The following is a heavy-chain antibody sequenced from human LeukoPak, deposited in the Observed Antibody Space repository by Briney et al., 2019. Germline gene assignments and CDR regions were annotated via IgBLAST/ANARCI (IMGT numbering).Heavy chain of an antibody. CDR3: VRDSNLSFDH. V-gene: IGHV3-74*01. J-gene: IGHJ4*02. CDR1: GLTFNNHW. D-gene: IGHD1-7*01. Sequence: GGSLRLSCAASGLTFNNHWMHWVRQAPGEGLEWVSYINTDGTATTYADSVKGRFTISRDNAKNTLYLQMNSLRAEDTAVYYCVRDSNLSFDHWGQGALVTVSS. CDR2: INTDGTAT.